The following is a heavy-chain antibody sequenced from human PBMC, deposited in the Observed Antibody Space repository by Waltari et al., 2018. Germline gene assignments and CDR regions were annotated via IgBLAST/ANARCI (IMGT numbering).Heavy chain of an antibody. CDR2: IYHSGST. D-gene: IGHD6-19*01. J-gene: IGHJ4*02. V-gene: IGHV4-38-2*01. CDR3: ARRDSSGWYNY. CDR1: GYSISSGYS. Sequence: QVQLQESGPGLVKPSEPLSLTCAVSGYSISSGYSWGWIRQPPGKGLEWIGSIYHSGSTYYNPSLKSRVTISVDTSKNQFSLKLSSVTAADTAVYYCARRDSSGWYNYWGQGTLVTVSS.